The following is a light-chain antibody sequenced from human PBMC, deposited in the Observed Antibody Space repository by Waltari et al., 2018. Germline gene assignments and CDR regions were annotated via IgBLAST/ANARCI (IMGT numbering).Light chain of an antibody. V-gene: IGLV2-8*01. CDR1: SSDVGGYNY. J-gene: IGLJ2*01. CDR2: EVN. CDR3: SSYGGTNILV. Sequence: QSALTQPPSASGSPGQSVTISCSGSSSDVGGYNYVSWYQQHPGKAPRLMIYEVNKRPSGGPERFSGSKSGTTASLTVSGLQVEDEADYYCSSYGGTNILVFGGGTKLTV.